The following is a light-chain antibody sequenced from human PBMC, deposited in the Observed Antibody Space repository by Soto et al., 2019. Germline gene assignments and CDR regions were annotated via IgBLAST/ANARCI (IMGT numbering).Light chain of an antibody. Sequence: QSGLTQPASVSGSPGQSIAISCTGVRTDVDGYDYVSWYQQHPGQAPQLIIYDVYKRPSGVSHRFSGSKSGDTASLTISGLQAEDEADYYCTSYTSSTPFYVFGTGTKVTVL. CDR3: TSYTSSTPFYV. CDR2: DVY. V-gene: IGLV2-14*03. J-gene: IGLJ1*01. CDR1: RTDVDGYDY.